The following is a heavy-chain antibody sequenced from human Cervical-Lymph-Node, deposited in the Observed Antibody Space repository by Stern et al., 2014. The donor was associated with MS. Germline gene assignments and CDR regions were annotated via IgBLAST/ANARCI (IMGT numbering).Heavy chain of an antibody. J-gene: IGHJ4*02. V-gene: IGHV3-33*01. CDR2: IWYDGSNK. CDR3: ARGDSSSPLEY. CDR1: GFTFSSYG. D-gene: IGHD6-6*01. Sequence: VQLVQSGGGVVQPGRSLRLSCAASGFTFSSYGMHWVRQTPGKGLEGVAVIWYDGSNKYYADSVKGRFTISRDNSENTLYLQMNSLRAEDTAMYYCARGDSSSPLEYWGQGTLVTVSS.